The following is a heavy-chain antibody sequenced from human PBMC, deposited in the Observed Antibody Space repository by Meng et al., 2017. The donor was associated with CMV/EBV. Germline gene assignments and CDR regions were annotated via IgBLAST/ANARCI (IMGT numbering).Heavy chain of an antibody. CDR1: GFTLDDYG. V-gene: IGHV3-20*01. Sequence: ESLKISCAAPGFTLDDYGMSWVRQAPGKGLEWVSGINWNGGSTGYADSVKGRFTISRDNAKNSLYLQMNSLRAEDTALYHCARDRGYYDSSGYYPVLDYYYGMDVWGQGTTVTVSS. CDR2: INWNGGST. J-gene: IGHJ6*02. CDR3: ARDRGYYDSSGYYPVLDYYYGMDV. D-gene: IGHD3-22*01.